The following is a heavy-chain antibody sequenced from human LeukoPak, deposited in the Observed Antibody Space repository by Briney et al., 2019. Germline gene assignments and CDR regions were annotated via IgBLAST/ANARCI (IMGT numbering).Heavy chain of an antibody. J-gene: IGHJ4*02. CDR1: GFTFSSYD. V-gene: IGHV3-48*03. CDR2: IGNNGRVM. CDR3: AKLISPYDY. Sequence: GGSLRLSCAASGFTFSSYDMNWVRQAPGKGLECVSYIGNNGRVMYYTDSVKGRFTISRDNPKNSLYLQMNSLRVEDTAVYYCAKLISPYDYWGQGTLVTVSS. D-gene: IGHD5-24*01.